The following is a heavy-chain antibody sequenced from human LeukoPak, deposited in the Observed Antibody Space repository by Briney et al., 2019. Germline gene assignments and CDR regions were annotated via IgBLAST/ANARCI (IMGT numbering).Heavy chain of an antibody. D-gene: IGHD6-19*01. V-gene: IGHV3-30*18. J-gene: IGHJ4*02. Sequence: PAGGSLRLSCAASGFTFSSYSMNWVRQAPGKGLEWVAVMSNDGSNEYYADSVKGRFTISRDNSKNTLYLQMNSLRPEDTAVYYCAKRPSSGWYFADHWGQGTLVTVSS. CDR1: GFTFSSYS. CDR2: MSNDGSNE. CDR3: AKRPSSGWYFADH.